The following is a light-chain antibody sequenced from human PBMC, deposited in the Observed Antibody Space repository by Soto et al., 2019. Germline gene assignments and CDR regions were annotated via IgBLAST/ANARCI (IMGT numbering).Light chain of an antibody. Sequence: DIQMTQSPSTLSASVGDRVTITCRASQSINTWLAWFQQKPGKAPNLLIYAASILQSGVPSRFSGSGSGTDFTLTITYLQPEDFATYYCQQANSFPWTFGQGTKVDI. CDR1: QSINTW. V-gene: IGKV1-12*01. CDR3: QQANSFPWT. J-gene: IGKJ1*01. CDR2: AAS.